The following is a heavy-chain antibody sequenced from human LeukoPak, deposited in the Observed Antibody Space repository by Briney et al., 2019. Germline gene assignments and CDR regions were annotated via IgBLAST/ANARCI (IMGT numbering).Heavy chain of an antibody. CDR3: ARVSYGDYVSYAFDI. D-gene: IGHD4-17*01. CDR1: GYTFTSYD. J-gene: IGHJ3*02. CDR2: MKPNSGNT. V-gene: IGHV1-8*01. Sequence: ASVKVSCKASGYTFTSYDINWVRQATGQGLERMGWMKPNSGNTGYAQKFQGRVTMTRNTSISTAYMELSSLRSEDTAVYYCARVSYGDYVSYAFDIWGQGTMVTVSS.